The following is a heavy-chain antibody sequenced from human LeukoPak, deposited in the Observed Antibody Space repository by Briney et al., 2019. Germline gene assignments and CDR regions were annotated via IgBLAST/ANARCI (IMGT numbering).Heavy chain of an antibody. Sequence: GGSLRLSCPASGFTFSSSWMHWVRQVPGKGLLWVSRINTDGSSTIYADSVEGRFITSRDNAKNTLYLRMNSLRAEDTAVYFCARDRGGSGPTTTDYWGQGALVTVSS. CDR3: ARDRGGSGPTTTDY. J-gene: IGHJ4*02. CDR2: INTDGSST. CDR1: GFTFSSSW. V-gene: IGHV3-74*01. D-gene: IGHD6-19*01.